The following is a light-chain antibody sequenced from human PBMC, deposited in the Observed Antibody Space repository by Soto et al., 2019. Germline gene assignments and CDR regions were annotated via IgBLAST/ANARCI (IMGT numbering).Light chain of an antibody. CDR3: HQYGSSPPVT. J-gene: IGKJ5*01. Sequence: EIVLTQPPGTLSLSPGERATLSCRCSQSVSSSYLAWYQQKPGQAPRLLIYGASSRATGIPDRFSGSGSGTDFTLTISRLEPEDFAMYYCHQYGSSPPVTFGQGTRLEIK. CDR1: QSVSSSY. CDR2: GAS. V-gene: IGKV3-20*01.